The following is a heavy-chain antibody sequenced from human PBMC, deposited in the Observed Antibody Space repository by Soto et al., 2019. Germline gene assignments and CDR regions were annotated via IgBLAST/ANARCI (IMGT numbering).Heavy chain of an antibody. CDR2: IKGKTDGGKT. J-gene: IGHJ4*02. Sequence: EVQLVESGGGLVKPGGSLRLSCAASGFNFSKIWMNWVRQAPGKGLEWVARIKGKTDGGKTDYAAPVKGRFSISRDDSQNTMYLKMNSLKIEDTAGYYCTTFIHNAGGQGTLVHVSP. CDR3: TTFIHNA. V-gene: IGHV3-15*07. CDR1: GFNFSKIW. D-gene: IGHD1-1*01.